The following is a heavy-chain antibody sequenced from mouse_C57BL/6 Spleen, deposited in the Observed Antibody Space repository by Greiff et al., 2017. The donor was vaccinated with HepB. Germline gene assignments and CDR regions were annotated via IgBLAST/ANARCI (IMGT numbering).Heavy chain of an antibody. CDR2: ISSGSGTI. D-gene: IGHD1-1*01. CDR3: ARGHTTVVDPWYFDV. J-gene: IGHJ1*03. CDR1: GFTFSDYG. V-gene: IGHV5-17*01. Sequence: EVKLVESGGGLVKPGGSLKLSCAASGFTFSDYGMHWVRQAPEKGLEWVAYISSGSGTIYYADTVKGRFTISRDNAKNTLFLQMTSLRSEDTAMYYCARGHTTVVDPWYFDVWGTGTTVTVSS.